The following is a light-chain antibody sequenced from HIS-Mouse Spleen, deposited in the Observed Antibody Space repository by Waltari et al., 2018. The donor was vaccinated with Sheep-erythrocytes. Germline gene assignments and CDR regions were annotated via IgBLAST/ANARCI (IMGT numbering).Light chain of an antibody. CDR1: SSDVGGYNY. V-gene: IGLV2-11*01. Sequence: QSALTQPRSVSGSPGQSVTISCTGTSSDVGGYNYVSWYQQHPGKAPKLIIYDVSKRPSGVPNRFAGSKSGNTASLIISGLQAEDEADYYCCSYAGSYNHVFATGTKVTVL. CDR2: DVS. CDR3: CSYAGSYNHV. J-gene: IGLJ1*01.